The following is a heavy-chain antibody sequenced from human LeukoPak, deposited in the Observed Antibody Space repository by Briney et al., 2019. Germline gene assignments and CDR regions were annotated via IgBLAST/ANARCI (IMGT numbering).Heavy chain of an antibody. CDR1: GGAFSGYY. V-gene: IGHV4-34*01. Sequence: KPSETPSLTCAVYGGAFSGYYWRWDRPPPGKGLEWIGEINHSGSTNYNPSLKSRVTISVDTSKNQFSLKLSSVTAADTAVYYCATFPYYYDSSDYWGQGTLVTVSS. CDR2: INHSGST. D-gene: IGHD3-22*01. J-gene: IGHJ4*02. CDR3: ATFPYYYDSSDY.